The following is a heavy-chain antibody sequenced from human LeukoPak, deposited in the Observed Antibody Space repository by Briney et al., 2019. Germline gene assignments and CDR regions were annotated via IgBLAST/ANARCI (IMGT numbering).Heavy chain of an antibody. CDR3: TRRSSDDSSGYYVH. CDR1: GFTFSGSA. D-gene: IGHD3-22*01. J-gene: IGHJ4*02. Sequence: GGSLRLSCAASGFTFSGSAMHWVRQASGKGLEWVGRIRNKANSYATAYSGSVKGRFTISRDDSKNTAHLQMNSLKTEDTAVYYCTRRSSDDSSGYYVHWGQGTLVTVSS. V-gene: IGHV3-73*01. CDR2: IRNKANSYAT.